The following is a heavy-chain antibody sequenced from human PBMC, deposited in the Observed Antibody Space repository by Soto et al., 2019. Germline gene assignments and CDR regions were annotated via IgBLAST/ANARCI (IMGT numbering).Heavy chain of an antibody. CDR2: ISATGGGT. J-gene: IGHJ4*02. V-gene: IGHV3-23*01. D-gene: IGHD3-16*01. CDR1: GFKSSNYA. CDR3: AKDRRAGGNSAFYFDF. Sequence: GGSLRLSCAASGFKSSNYAMSWVRQAPGKGLEWVSLISATGGGTYYADSVKGRLTISRDNSHNTLYLQVHSLTAEDTAVYYCAKDRRAGGNSAFYFDFWGQGAQVTVSS.